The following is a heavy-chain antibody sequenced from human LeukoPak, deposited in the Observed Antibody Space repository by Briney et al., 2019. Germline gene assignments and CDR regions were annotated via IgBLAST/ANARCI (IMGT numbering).Heavy chain of an antibody. D-gene: IGHD6-19*01. CDR2: ISWNSGSI. CDR3: AKDQAAVALYYFDY. Sequence: GGSLRLSCAASGFTFDDYAMHWVRQAPGKGLEWVSGISWNSGSIGYADSVKGRFTISRDNAKNSLYLQMNSLRAEDTALYYCAKDQAAVALYYFDYWGQGTLVTVPS. CDR1: GFTFDDYA. J-gene: IGHJ4*02. V-gene: IGHV3-9*01.